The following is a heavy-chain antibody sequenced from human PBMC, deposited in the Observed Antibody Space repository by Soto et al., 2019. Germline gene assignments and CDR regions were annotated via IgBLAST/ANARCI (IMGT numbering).Heavy chain of an antibody. J-gene: IGHJ6*02. D-gene: IGHD3-3*01. V-gene: IGHV3-33*01. CDR2: IWYDGSNK. CDR1: GFTFSSYG. Sequence: SLRLSFAASGFTFSSYGMHWVRQAPGKGLEWVAVIWYDGSNKYYADSVRGRFTISRDNSKNTLYLQMNSLRAEDTAVYYCAGFGRGSELYYYGMDVWGQGTTVTVSS. CDR3: AGFGRGSELYYYGMDV.